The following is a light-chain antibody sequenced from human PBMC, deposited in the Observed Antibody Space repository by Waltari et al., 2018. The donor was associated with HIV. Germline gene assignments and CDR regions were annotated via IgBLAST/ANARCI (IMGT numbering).Light chain of an antibody. CDR3: VGWDSRLSGYV. CDR2: KDT. J-gene: IGLJ1*01. Sequence: QSVLTQSPSASGTPGQRVTISCSGSSSNIENDNVYWYQQLTGAAPRLLIYKDTQRPSEFPDRFTGSKSGTSASLAISGLRSEDEADYYCVGWDSRLSGYVFGSGTKVTVL. CDR1: SSNIENDN. V-gene: IGLV1-47*01.